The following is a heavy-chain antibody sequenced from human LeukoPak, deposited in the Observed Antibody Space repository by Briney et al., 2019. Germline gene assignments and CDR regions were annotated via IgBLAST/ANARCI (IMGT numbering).Heavy chain of an antibody. Sequence: QPGGSLRLSCAASGFTFSSYWMSCVRQAPGKGLEWVANIKEDGSEKYYVDSVKGRLTISRDTAKSSLYLQMNSLRAEDTAVYYCARLSAGDYFDYWGQGTLVTVSS. CDR1: GFTFSSYW. J-gene: IGHJ4*02. CDR2: IKEDGSEK. CDR3: ARLSAGDYFDY. D-gene: IGHD1-1*01. V-gene: IGHV3-7*04.